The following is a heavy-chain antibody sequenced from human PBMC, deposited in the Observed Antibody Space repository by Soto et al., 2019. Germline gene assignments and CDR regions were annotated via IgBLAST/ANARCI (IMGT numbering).Heavy chain of an antibody. CDR1: GFTFNDYA. CDR2: ISPGGGTT. V-gene: IGHV3-23*01. D-gene: IGHD1-1*01. CDR3: AKDTRDNNYDAFEY. Sequence: GGSLRLSCAASGFTFNDYAMSWVRQAPGKGLEWVSAISPGGGTTYYADSVKGRFTIFRDNSKNTLFLQVSSLRAEDTAVYYCAKDTRDNNYDAFEYWGQGTLVTVSS. J-gene: IGHJ4*02.